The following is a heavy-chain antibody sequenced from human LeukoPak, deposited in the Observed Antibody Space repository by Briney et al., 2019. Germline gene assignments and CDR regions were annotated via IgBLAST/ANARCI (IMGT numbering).Heavy chain of an antibody. CDR2: INPSGGST. J-gene: IGHJ4*02. CDR1: GNTFTSYY. Sequence: ASVKVSCKAFGNTFTSYYMHWVRQAPGQGLEWMEIINPSGGSTSYAHKFQGRVTMTRDTSTSTVYMELRSLRFEGTAVYYCARDSRPSYDSSGYYYPGDYWGQGTLVTVSS. V-gene: IGHV1-46*01. CDR3: ARDSRPSYDSSGYYYPGDY. D-gene: IGHD3-22*01.